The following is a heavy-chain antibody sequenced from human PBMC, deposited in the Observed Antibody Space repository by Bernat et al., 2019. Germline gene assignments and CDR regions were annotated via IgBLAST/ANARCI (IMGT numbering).Heavy chain of an antibody. D-gene: IGHD2-2*01. CDR3: TTDVLLGYCSSTSCQYYFDY. Sequence: EVQLVESGGGLVKPGGSLRLSCAASGFTFSNAWMSWVRQAPGKGLEWVGRLKSKTDGGTTDYAAPVKGRFTISRDDSKNTLYLQMNSLKTEDTAVYYCTTDVLLGYCSSTSCQYYFDYWGQGTLVTVSS. CDR1: GFTFSNAW. J-gene: IGHJ4*02. V-gene: IGHV3-15*01. CDR2: LKSKTDGGTT.